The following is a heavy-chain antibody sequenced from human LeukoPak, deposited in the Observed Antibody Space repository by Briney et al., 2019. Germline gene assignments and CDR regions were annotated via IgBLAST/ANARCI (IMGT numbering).Heavy chain of an antibody. CDR3: ARGYSYGYPYYMDV. CDR1: GGSFSGYY. Sequence: SETLSLTCAVYGGSFSGYYWRWIRQPPGKGLESVGEINHSGSTNYNPSLKSRVTISVDTSKNQFSLKLSSVTAADTAVYYCARGYSYGYPYYMDVWGKGTTVTVSS. J-gene: IGHJ6*03. V-gene: IGHV4-34*01. CDR2: INHSGST. D-gene: IGHD5-18*01.